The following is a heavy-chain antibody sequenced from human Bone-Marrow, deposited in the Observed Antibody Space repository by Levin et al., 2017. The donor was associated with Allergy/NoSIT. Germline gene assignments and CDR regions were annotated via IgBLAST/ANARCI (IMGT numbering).Heavy chain of an antibody. Sequence: SCAASGFTFDDYAMHWVRQAPGKGLEWVSGLNWNSGSIGYADSVKGRFTISRDNAKNSLYLQMDSLRVEDTAFYYCAKDAGSYSNYPDYWGQGILVTVSS. CDR2: LNWNSGSI. CDR3: AKDAGSYSNYPDY. D-gene: IGHD1-26*01. CDR1: GFTFDDYA. V-gene: IGHV3-9*01. J-gene: IGHJ4*02.